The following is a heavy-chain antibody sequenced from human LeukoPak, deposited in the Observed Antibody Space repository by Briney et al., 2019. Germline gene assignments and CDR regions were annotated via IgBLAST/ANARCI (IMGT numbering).Heavy chain of an antibody. CDR1: EFAFSKYD. CDR2: ISVSGYST. CDR3: AKYTGLWFGEPLGN. Sequence: QAGGSLRLSCAASEFAFSKYDMSWVRQAPGKGLEWVSTISVSGYSTYYADSVKGRFTISRDNSKSTLYLQMNSLRAEDTAVYYCAKYTGLWFGEPLGNWGQGTLVTVSS. D-gene: IGHD3-10*01. J-gene: IGHJ4*02. V-gene: IGHV3-23*01.